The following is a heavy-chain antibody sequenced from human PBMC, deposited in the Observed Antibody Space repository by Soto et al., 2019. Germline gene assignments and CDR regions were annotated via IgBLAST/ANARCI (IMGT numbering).Heavy chain of an antibody. CDR2: IYYSGST. CDR3: ARTGTEPYYFDY. V-gene: IGHV4-31*03. D-gene: IGHD1-1*01. Sequence: PSETLSLTCTVSGGSISSDGYYWSWIRQHPGKGLEWIGYIYYSGSTYYNPSLKSRVTISVNTSKNQFSLKLGSVTAADTAVYYCARTGTEPYYFDYWGQGTLVTVSS. J-gene: IGHJ4*02. CDR1: GGSISSDGYY.